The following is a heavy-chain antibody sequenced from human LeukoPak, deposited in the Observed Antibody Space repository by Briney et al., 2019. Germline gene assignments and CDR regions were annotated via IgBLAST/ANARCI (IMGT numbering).Heavy chain of an antibody. J-gene: IGHJ5*02. Sequence: ASVKVSCKASGYTFTAYYMHWVRQAPGQGLEWMGWITPNSGGTKYAQRFQGRVTMTRDTSISTAYMELSGLRSDDTAVYYCARGFRLSAIEDWFDPWGQGTLVTVSS. CDR3: ARGFRLSAIEDWFDP. CDR2: ITPNSGGT. CDR1: GYTFTAYY. D-gene: IGHD2-2*02. V-gene: IGHV1-2*02.